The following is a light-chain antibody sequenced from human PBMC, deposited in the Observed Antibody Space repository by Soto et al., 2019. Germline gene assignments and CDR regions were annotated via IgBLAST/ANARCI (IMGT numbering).Light chain of an antibody. V-gene: IGKV1-39*01. Sequence: DIQMTQSPSSLSASVGDRVTLTCRASQSIRSYLNWYQQKPGKAPKLLIYAASSLQSGVPSRFSGSGSGTDFTLTISSLQPEDFATYYCQQSYSTPRTFGQGTKVDI. CDR2: AAS. J-gene: IGKJ1*01. CDR1: QSIRSY. CDR3: QQSYSTPRT.